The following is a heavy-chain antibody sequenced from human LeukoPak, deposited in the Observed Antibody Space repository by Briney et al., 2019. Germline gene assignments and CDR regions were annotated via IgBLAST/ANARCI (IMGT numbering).Heavy chain of an antibody. V-gene: IGHV3-23*01. CDR1: GFTFSSYA. Sequence: GGSLRLSCTASGFTFSSYAMSWVRQAPGKGLEWVSAISGSGGSTYYADSVKGRFTISRDNSKNTLYLQMNSLRAEDTAVYYCAKDWSQVGSFMDVWGKGTTVTVSS. CDR3: AKDWSQVGSFMDV. J-gene: IGHJ6*04. CDR2: ISGSGGST. D-gene: IGHD3-3*01.